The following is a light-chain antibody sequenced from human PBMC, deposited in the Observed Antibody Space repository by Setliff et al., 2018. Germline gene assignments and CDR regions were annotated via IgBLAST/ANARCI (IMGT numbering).Light chain of an antibody. V-gene: IGLV2-8*01. CDR1: TSDVGAYNY. Sequence: QSALSQPPSASGSPGQSVTISCTGTTSDVGAYNYVSWYQQQPGKAPKLIIYDVNKRPSGVPDRFSGSKSANTASLTVSGLQAEDEADYYCGSYAFNSYVFGTGTKVTVL. CDR2: DVN. CDR3: GSYAFNSYV. J-gene: IGLJ1*01.